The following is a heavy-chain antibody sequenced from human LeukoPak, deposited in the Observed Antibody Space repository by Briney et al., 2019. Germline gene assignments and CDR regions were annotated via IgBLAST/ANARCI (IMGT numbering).Heavy chain of an antibody. CDR2: IYTSGST. D-gene: IGHD2-15*01. J-gene: IGHJ4*02. Sequence: SETLSLTCTVSGGSISSGSYYWSWIRQPAGKGLEWIGRIYTSGSTDFNPSLKSRVTISVDASKNQFSLKLSSVTAADTAVYYCARFGGYCSGGICSYAVDYWGQGTLVTVSS. CDR3: ARFGGYCSGGICSYAVDY. V-gene: IGHV4-61*02. CDR1: GGSISSGSYY.